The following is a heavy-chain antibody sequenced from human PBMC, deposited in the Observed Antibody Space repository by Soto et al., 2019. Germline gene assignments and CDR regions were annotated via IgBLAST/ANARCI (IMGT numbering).Heavy chain of an antibody. Sequence: EVQLVESGGGVVQPGESLRLSCAASGFTFRRYWMSWVRQAPGKGLEWVANIKQDGSEKYNVDSVKGRFTISRDNSQNSLYLRMNSLGAEDTAVYYWARTPDYDTCPGSFNCDYWCQGTLVTVSA. CDR1: GFTFRRYW. J-gene: IGHJ4*02. CDR2: IKQDGSEK. CDR3: ARTPDYDTCPGSFNCDY. V-gene: IGHV3-7*01. D-gene: IGHD3-9*01.